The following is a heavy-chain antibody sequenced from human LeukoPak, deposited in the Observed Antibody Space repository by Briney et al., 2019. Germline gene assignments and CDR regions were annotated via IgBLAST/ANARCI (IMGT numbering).Heavy chain of an antibody. Sequence: GGSLRLSCAASGFTFSSYWMHWVRQAPGKGLVWVSRINTDGSSTSYADSVKGRFTISRDNAKNTLYLQMNSLRAEDTAVYYCARVTIFGVVIFDYWGQGTLVTVSS. CDR3: ARVTIFGVVIFDY. D-gene: IGHD3-3*01. CDR1: GFTFSSYW. CDR2: INTDGSST. J-gene: IGHJ4*02. V-gene: IGHV3-74*01.